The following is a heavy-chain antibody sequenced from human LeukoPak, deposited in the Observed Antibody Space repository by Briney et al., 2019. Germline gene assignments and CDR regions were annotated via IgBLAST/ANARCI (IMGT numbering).Heavy chain of an antibody. CDR1: GGSIRGYY. J-gene: IGHJ4*02. V-gene: IGHV4-59*01. D-gene: IGHD6-13*01. Sequence: SETLSLTCTVSGGSIRGYYWSWIRQPPGKGLEWIGYIYYSGNTNYNPSLKSRVTISVDTSKNQFSLKLNSVTAADTAVYYCAKDHHSSSWYSYFDYWGQGTLVTVSS. CDR2: IYYSGNT. CDR3: AKDHHSSSWYSYFDY.